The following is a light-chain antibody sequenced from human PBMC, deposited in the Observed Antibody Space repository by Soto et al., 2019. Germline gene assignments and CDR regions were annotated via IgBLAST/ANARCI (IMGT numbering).Light chain of an antibody. J-gene: IGKJ3*01. V-gene: IGKV3-11*01. Sequence: EIVLTQSPPILSLSPGERATVSCRANQSVSSSLAWYQQKRGQAPRLLMYDASNRATGIAARFSGSGSGTDITLTISSLEPEDFALYYCQQRKNWPTTFGPGTKVDIK. CDR2: DAS. CDR1: QSVSSS. CDR3: QQRKNWPTT.